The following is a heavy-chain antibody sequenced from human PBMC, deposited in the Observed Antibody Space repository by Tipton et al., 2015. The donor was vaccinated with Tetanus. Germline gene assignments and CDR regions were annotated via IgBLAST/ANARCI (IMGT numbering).Heavy chain of an antibody. V-gene: IGHV4-34*01. D-gene: IGHD2-2*01. J-gene: IGHJ4*02. CDR1: GGSLSGFY. CDR2: INHRGGT. Sequence: TLSLTCAVSGGSLSGFYWSWIRQPPGKGLEWIGEINHRGGTSYSPSLKSRVTISVDTSKSQFSLNMTSVTAADTAVYYCARSIAAASVWPFDYWGQGTQVTVSS. CDR3: ARSIAAASVWPFDY.